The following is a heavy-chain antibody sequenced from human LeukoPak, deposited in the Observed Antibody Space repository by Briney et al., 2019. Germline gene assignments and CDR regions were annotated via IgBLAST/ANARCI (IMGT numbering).Heavy chain of an antibody. CDR1: GGSISSNNW. Sequence: SETLSLTCAVSGGSISSNNWWGWVRQPPGKGLEWIGEIYHSGSTNYNPSLKSRVTISVDMPNNHFSLKLTSVTAADTAVYYCARPYYYYMDVWGKGTTVTVSS. J-gene: IGHJ6*03. V-gene: IGHV4-4*02. CDR3: ARPYYYYMDV. CDR2: IYHSGST.